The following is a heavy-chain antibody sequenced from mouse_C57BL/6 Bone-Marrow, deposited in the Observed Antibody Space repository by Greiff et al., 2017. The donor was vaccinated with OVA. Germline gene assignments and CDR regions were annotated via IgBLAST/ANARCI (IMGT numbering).Heavy chain of an antibody. CDR3: ARWLLPYYYAMDY. D-gene: IGHD2-3*01. V-gene: IGHV1-82*01. CDR2: IYPGDGDT. Sequence: VQVVASGPELVKPGASVKISCKASGYAFSSSWMNWVKQRPGKGLEWIGRIYPGDGDTNYNGKFKGKATLTADKSSSTAYMQLSSLTSEDSAVYFCARWLLPYYYAMDYWGQGTSVTVSS. J-gene: IGHJ4*01. CDR1: GYAFSSSW.